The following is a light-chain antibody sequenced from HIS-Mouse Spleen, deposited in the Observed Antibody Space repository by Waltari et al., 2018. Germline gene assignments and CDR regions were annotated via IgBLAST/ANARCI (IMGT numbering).Light chain of an antibody. CDR3: QQYYSTPPYT. CDR1: QSVLYSSNNKNY. Sequence: DIVMTQSPDSLAVSLGERATINCKSSQSVLYSSNNKNYLAWYQQKPGQPPKLPIYWASTRESGVPDRFSGSGSGTDFTLTISSLQAEDVAVYYCQQYYSTPPYTFGQGTKLEIK. V-gene: IGKV4-1*01. CDR2: WAS. J-gene: IGKJ2*01.